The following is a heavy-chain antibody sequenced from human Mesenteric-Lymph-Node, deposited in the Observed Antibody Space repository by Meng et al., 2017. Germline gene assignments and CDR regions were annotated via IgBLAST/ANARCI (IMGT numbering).Heavy chain of an antibody. D-gene: IGHD3-16*01. V-gene: IGHV3-72*01. J-gene: IGHJ4*02. CDR3: IRDFSGRYAWDY. CDR2: SRIKAQNYAA. CDR1: GFTFSDRY. Sequence: GESLKISCAASGFTFSDRYIDWVRQAPGKGLEWVGRSRIKAQNYAAEKAAPLKDRITISRDESKNLVYLQMNALKVDDTAMYYCIRDFSGRYAWDYWGQEALVTVSS.